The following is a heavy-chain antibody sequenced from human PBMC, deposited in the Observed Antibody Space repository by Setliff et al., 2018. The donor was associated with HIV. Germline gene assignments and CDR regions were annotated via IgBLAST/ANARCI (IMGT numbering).Heavy chain of an antibody. D-gene: IGHD6-13*01. CDR3: ARDLVAAGFRQEYYYYMDV. Sequence: SETLSLTCTVSGGSITGHYWSWIRQPPGKGLEWIGYIYDSGITNYNPSLRSRVTISIDTPKNQFSLKLRSVTAADTAVYYCARDLVAAGFRQEYYYYMDVWGKGTTVTVSS. CDR2: IYDSGIT. V-gene: IGHV4-59*11. J-gene: IGHJ6*03. CDR1: GGSITGHY.